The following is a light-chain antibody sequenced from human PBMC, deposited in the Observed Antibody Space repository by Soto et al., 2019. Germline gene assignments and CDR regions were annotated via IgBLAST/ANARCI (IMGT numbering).Light chain of an antibody. J-gene: IGLJ1*01. CDR3: TSYTSNNSRV. Sequence: QSVLTQPASVSGSPGQSITTSCTGTSSDVGGYNYVSWYQQHPGKAPKLMIYEVSNRPSGVSHRFSGSKSGNTASLTISGLQAEDEADYYCTSYTSNNSRVFGTGTKVTVL. CDR2: EVS. V-gene: IGLV2-14*01. CDR1: SSDVGGYNY.